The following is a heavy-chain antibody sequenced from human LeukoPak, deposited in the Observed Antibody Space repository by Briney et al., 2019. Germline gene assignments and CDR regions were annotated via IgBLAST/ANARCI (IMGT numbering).Heavy chain of an antibody. CDR3: ASLNTVNRYFQH. V-gene: IGHV4-30-2*01. CDR1: GGSISSGGYS. Sequence: SRTLSLTCAVSGGSISSGGYSWSWIRQPPGKGLEWIGYIYHSGSTYYNPSLKSRVTISVDRSKNQFSLKLSSVTAADTAVYYCASLNTVNRYFQHWGQGTLVTVSS. CDR2: IYHSGST. D-gene: IGHD4-17*01. J-gene: IGHJ1*01.